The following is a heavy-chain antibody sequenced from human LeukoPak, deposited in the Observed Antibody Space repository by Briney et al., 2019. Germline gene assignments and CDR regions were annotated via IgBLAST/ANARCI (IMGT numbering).Heavy chain of an antibody. J-gene: IGHJ4*02. CDR1: GFTFSRYW. Sequence: GGSLRLSCAASGFTFSRYWMHWVRQAPGKGLVWVSRISSDGTYTTYADPVKGRFTISRDNSKNTLYLQMNSLRAEDTAVYYCAKAVVVVAATGVDYWGQGTLVTVSS. CDR2: ISSDGTYT. CDR3: AKAVVVVAATGVDY. V-gene: IGHV3-74*01. D-gene: IGHD2-15*01.